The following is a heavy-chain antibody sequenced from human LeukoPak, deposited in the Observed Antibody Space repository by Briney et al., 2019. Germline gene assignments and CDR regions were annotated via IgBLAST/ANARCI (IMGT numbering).Heavy chain of an antibody. J-gene: IGHJ4*02. V-gene: IGHV3-23*01. D-gene: IGHD6-13*01. Sequence: GGSLRLSCAATGFTFSSYAMSWVRQAPGKGLEWVSAISGSGGSTYYADSVKGRFTISRDNSKNTLYLQMNSLRAEDTAVYYCAKAVGPYSSSWYVYFDYWGQGTLVTVSS. CDR2: ISGSGGST. CDR3: AKAVGPYSSSWYVYFDY. CDR1: GFTFSSYA.